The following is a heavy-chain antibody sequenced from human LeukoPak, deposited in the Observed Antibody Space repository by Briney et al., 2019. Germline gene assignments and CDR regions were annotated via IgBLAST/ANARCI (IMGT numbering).Heavy chain of an antibody. CDR1: GYTLTELS. J-gene: IGHJ6*03. CDR3: ARAPGYSSSWYGYYYYYMDV. V-gene: IGHV1-24*01. CDR2: FDPEDGET. Sequence: ASVKVSCKVSGYTLTELSMHWVRQAPGKGLEWMGGFDPEDGETIYAQKFQGRVTMTEDTSTDTAYMELSSLRSDDTAVYYCARAPGYSSSWYGYYYYYMDVWGKGTTVTVSS. D-gene: IGHD6-13*01.